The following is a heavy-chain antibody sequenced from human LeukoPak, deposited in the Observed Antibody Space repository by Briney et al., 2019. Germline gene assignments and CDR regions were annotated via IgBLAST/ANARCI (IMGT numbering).Heavy chain of an antibody. Sequence: GGSLRLSCAASGFTFNSYGMHWVRQALGKGLEWVAFIRYDGSNKYSADSVKGRFAISRDNSKNMLSLQMSSLRGEDTAVYYCAKDHGPAHYYMDVWGKGTTVTVSS. J-gene: IGHJ6*03. D-gene: IGHD2-2*01. CDR2: IRYDGSNK. CDR1: GFTFNSYG. CDR3: AKDHGPAHYYMDV. V-gene: IGHV3-30*02.